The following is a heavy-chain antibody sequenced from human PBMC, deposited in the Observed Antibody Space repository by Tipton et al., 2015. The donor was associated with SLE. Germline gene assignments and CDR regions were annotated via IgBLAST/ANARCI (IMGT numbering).Heavy chain of an antibody. CDR3: ARDSSSGVDY. CDR2: IYYSGST. D-gene: IGHD6-19*01. Sequence: TLSLTCAVYGGSFSGYYWSWIRQPPGKGLEWIGYIYYSGSTNYNPSLKSRVTISVDTSKNQFSLKLSSVTAADTAVYYCARDSSSGVDYWGQGTLVTVSS. J-gene: IGHJ4*02. V-gene: IGHV4-59*01. CDR1: GGSFSGYY.